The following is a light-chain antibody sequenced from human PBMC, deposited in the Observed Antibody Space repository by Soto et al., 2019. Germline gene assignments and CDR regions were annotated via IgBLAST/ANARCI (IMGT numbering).Light chain of an antibody. J-gene: IGLJ1*01. Sequence: QSALTQPASVSGSPGQSITISCTGTTSDLAGYNYVSWYQQYPGKAPKLMIYEVINRSSGVSNRFSGSESANSASLTISGLQAEDEADYYCSSYTTTDTYVFGTGTKLTVL. CDR1: TSDLAGYNY. V-gene: IGLV2-14*01. CDR2: EVI. CDR3: SSYTTTDTYV.